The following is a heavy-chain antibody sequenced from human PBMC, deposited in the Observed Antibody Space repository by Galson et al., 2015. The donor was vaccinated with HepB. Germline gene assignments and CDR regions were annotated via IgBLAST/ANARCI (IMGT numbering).Heavy chain of an antibody. D-gene: IGHD5-24*01. CDR1: GYTFTSYD. J-gene: IGHJ4*02. CDR2: MNPNSGNT. V-gene: IGHV1-8*01. CDR3: ARVSRLSWAGYNPDY. Sequence: SVKVSCKASGYTFTSYDINWVRQATGQGLEWMGWMNPNSGNTGYAQKFQDRVTMTRNTSISTAYMELSSLRSEDTAVYYCARVSRLSWAGYNPDYWGQGTLVTVSS.